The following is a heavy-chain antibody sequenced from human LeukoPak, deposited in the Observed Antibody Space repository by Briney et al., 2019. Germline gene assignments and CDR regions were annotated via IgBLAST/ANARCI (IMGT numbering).Heavy chain of an antibody. CDR1: GGSISSYY. CDR2: IYYSGST. D-gene: IGHD3-22*01. Sequence: SETLSLTCTVSGGSISSYYWSWIRQPPGKGLEWIGYIYYSGSTNYNPSLKSRVTISVDTSKNQFSLKLSSVTAADTAVYYCASGKTYYYDSSGPNGWFDPWGQGTLVTVSS. CDR3: ASGKTYYYDSSGPNGWFDP. J-gene: IGHJ5*02. V-gene: IGHV4-59*01.